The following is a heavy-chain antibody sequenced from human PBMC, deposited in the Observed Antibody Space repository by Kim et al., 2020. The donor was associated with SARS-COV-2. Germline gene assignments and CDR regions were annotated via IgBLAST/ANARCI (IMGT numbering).Heavy chain of an antibody. CDR1: GGSISSGGYY. D-gene: IGHD3-10*01. V-gene: IGHV4-31*03. CDR3: ARTTYYYGSGDLYYYYGMDV. J-gene: IGHJ6*02. CDR2: IYYSGST. Sequence: SETLSLTCTVSGGSISSGGYYWSWIRQHPGKGLEWIGYIYYSGSTYYNPYLKSRVTISVDTSKNQFSLKLSSVTAADTAVYYCARTTYYYGSGDLYYYYGMDVWGQGTTVTVSS.